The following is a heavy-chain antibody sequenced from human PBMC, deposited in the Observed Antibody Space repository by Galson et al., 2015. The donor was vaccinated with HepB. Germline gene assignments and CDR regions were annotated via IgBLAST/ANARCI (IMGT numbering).Heavy chain of an antibody. D-gene: IGHD3-9*01. J-gene: IGHJ5*02. CDR3: ARGVVLRYFDWLPNALVKEFPGGFDP. V-gene: IGHV1-8*01. Sequence: SVKVSCKASGYTFTSYDINWVRQATGQGLEWMGWMNPNSGNTGYAQKFQGRVTMTRNTSISTAYMELSSLRSEDTAVYYCARGVVLRYFDWLPNALVKEFPGGFDPWAQGPLAPVSP. CDR1: GYTFTSYD. CDR2: MNPNSGNT.